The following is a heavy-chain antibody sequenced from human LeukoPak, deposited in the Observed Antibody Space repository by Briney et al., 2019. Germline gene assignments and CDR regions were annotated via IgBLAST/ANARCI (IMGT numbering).Heavy chain of an antibody. CDR3: ARGGSGWLRPYAFDI. J-gene: IGHJ3*02. CDR1: GFSLTTYA. CDR2: ISSSSSYI. Sequence: GGSLRLSCAASGFSLTTYAMGWVRQAPGKGLEWVSSISSSSSYIYYADSVKGRFTISRDNAKNSLYLQMNSLRAEDTAVYYCARGGSGWLRPYAFDIWGQGTMVTVSS. D-gene: IGHD6-19*01. V-gene: IGHV3-21*01.